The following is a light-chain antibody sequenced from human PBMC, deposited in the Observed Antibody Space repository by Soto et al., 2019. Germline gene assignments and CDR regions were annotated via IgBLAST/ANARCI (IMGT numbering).Light chain of an antibody. Sequence: QSALTQPPSASGSPGQSVTISCTGTSSDIDDYKYVSWYQQHPGKAPKLMIYEVTKRPSGVPDRFSGSKSGNTASLTVSGLQAEDEAYYYCNSFAGSNGAVVFGGGTQLTVL. V-gene: IGLV2-8*01. J-gene: IGLJ2*01. CDR1: SSDIDDYKY. CDR2: EVT. CDR3: NSFAGSNGAVV.